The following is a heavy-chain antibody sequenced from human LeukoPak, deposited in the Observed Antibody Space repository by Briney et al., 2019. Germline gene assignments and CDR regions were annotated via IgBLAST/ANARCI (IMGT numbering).Heavy chain of an antibody. CDR2: LNPNSGDT. Sequence: GASVKVSCKASGYTFTAYYLHWVRQAPGQGLEWMGWLNPNSGDTNYAQKFQGRVTMTRDTSISTAYMELSRLRSDDTAVYYCARVTQVWGSSTRQYYYGMDVWGQGTTVTVSS. CDR1: GYTFTAYY. D-gene: IGHD2-2*01. CDR3: ARVTQVWGSSTRQYYYGMDV. V-gene: IGHV1-2*02. J-gene: IGHJ6*02.